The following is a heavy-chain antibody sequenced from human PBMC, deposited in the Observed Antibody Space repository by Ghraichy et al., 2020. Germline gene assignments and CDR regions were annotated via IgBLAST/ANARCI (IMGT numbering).Heavy chain of an antibody. V-gene: IGHV4-34*01. CDR1: GGSFSGYY. CDR3: ERVIWFGYAFDI. Sequence: GSLSLTCAVYGGSFSGYYWSWIRQPPGKGLEWIGEINHSGSTNYNPSLKSRVTISVDTSKNQFSLKLSSVTAADTAVYYCERVIWFGYAFDIWGQGTMVTVSS. D-gene: IGHD3-10*01. J-gene: IGHJ3*02. CDR2: INHSGST.